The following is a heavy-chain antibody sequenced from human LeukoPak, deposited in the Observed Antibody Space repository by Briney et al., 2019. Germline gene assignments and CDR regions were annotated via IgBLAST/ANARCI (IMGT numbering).Heavy chain of an antibody. CDR3: ARGARRPYYDFWSGYFNWFDP. Sequence: SETLSLTCTVSGGSISSSSYYWGWIRQPPGKGLEWIGSIYYSGSTYYNPSLKSRVTISVDTSKNQFSLKLSSVTAADTAVYYCARGARRPYYDFWSGYFNWFDPWGQGTLVTVSS. V-gene: IGHV4-39*07. D-gene: IGHD3-3*01. J-gene: IGHJ5*02. CDR2: IYYSGST. CDR1: GGSISSSSYY.